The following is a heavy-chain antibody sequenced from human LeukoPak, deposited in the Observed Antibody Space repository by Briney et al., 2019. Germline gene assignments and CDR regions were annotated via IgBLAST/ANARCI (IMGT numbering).Heavy chain of an antibody. J-gene: IGHJ4*02. Sequence: PGGSLRLSCAASGFTFSSHAMHWVRQAPGKGLEWVAVISYDGSNKYYADSVKGRFTISRDNSKNTLYLQMNSLRAEDTAVYYCARDCENYDILTGYYDYWGQGTLVTVSS. CDR3: ARDCENYDILTGYYDY. D-gene: IGHD3-9*01. CDR1: GFTFSSHA. V-gene: IGHV3-30-3*01. CDR2: ISYDGSNK.